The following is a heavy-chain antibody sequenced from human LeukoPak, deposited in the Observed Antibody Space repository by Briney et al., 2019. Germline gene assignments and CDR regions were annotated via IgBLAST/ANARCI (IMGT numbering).Heavy chain of an antibody. D-gene: IGHD7-27*01. CDR3: ARQTAMGRSGDY. CDR1: GYSFTSYW. J-gene: IGHJ4*02. Sequence: GESLKITGKPSGYSFTSYWIGWVRQMLGKGLEWMGIIDPSDSDIRYTPSFQGQVTISADTSLSTAYLQWNSLTASDTAIYYCARQTAMGRSGDYWGQGTLVTVSS. CDR2: IDPSDSDI. V-gene: IGHV5-51*01.